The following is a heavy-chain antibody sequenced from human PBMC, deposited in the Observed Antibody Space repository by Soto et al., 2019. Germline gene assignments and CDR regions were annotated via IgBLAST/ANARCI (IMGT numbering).Heavy chain of an antibody. J-gene: IGHJ4*02. CDR3: ARSGGGSGWL. D-gene: IGHD6-19*01. CDR2: IHYSGST. CDR1: GGSISSYY. Sequence: QVQLQESGPGLVKPSETLSLTCTVSGGSISSYYWSWIRQPPGKGLEWIAYIHYSGSTKYNPSLKSRVTISVDTSRNQVSLRLTSVTAADTAVYYCARSGGGSGWLGGQGTLVTVSS. V-gene: IGHV4-59*01.